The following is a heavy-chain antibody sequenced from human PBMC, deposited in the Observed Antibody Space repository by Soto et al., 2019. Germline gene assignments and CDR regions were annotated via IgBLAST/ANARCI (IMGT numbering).Heavy chain of an antibody. J-gene: IGHJ4*02. Sequence: QVQLQESGPGLVKPSETLSLTCTVSGDSVGSINYYWSWLRQPPGKGLEWIGYISNSGSTDYNPSLKSRVTMSADTSKNQFSLRLTAVTAADTAVYYRARGREGFLVGSTDHFDYWGQGALVTVSS. D-gene: IGHD1-26*01. CDR1: GDSVGSINYY. V-gene: IGHV4-61*01. CDR2: ISNSGST. CDR3: ARGREGFLVGSTDHFDY.